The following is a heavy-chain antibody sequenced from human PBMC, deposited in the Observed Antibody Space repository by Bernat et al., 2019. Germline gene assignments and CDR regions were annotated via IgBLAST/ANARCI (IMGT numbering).Heavy chain of an antibody. J-gene: IGHJ4*02. CDR3: AKDFRAAAGTVDY. D-gene: IGHD6-13*01. V-gene: IGHV3-30*18. Sequence: QVQLVESGGGVVQPGRSLRLSCAASGFTFSSYGMHWVRQAPGKGLEWVAVISHDGSNKYYADSVKGRFTISRDNSKNTLYLQMNSLRAEDTAVYYCAKDFRAAAGTVDYWGQGTLVTVSS. CDR2: ISHDGSNK. CDR1: GFTFSSYG.